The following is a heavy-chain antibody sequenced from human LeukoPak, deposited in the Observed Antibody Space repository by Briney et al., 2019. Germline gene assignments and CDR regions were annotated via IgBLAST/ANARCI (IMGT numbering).Heavy chain of an antibody. CDR3: ARLPSYYDILTGYQGAIDY. CDR2: INHSGST. Sequence: SETLSLTCAVYGGSFSGYYWSWIRQPPGKGLEWIGEINHSGSTNYNPSLKSRVTISVDTSKNQFSLKLSSVTAADTAVYYCARLPSYYDILTGYQGAIDYWGQGTLVTVSS. V-gene: IGHV4-34*01. D-gene: IGHD3-9*01. CDR1: GGSFSGYY. J-gene: IGHJ4*02.